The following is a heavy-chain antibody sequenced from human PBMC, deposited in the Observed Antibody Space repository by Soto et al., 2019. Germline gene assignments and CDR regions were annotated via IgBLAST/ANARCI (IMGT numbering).Heavy chain of an antibody. CDR3: ARVYFVDTAPPHTRAFDY. Sequence: PSETLSLTCTVSGGSISSGVYYWSLIRQHPGKGLEWIGYIYYSGSTYYNPSLKGRVTISVDTSKNQFSLKLSSVTAADTAVYYCARVYFVDTAPPHTRAFDYWGQRTLVAVSS. V-gene: IGHV4-31*03. CDR1: GGSISSGVYY. J-gene: IGHJ4*02. CDR2: IYYSGST. D-gene: IGHD5-18*01.